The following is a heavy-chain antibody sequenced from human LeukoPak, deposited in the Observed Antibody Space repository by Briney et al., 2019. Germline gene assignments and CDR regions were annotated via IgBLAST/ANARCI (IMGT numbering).Heavy chain of an antibody. CDR1: GGSISSYY. J-gene: IGHJ6*03. D-gene: IGHD2-2*02. V-gene: IGHV4-59*12. CDR3: ARAYCSSTSCYTPFMDV. CDR2: IYYSGST. Sequence: ASETLSLTCTVSGGSISSYYWSWIRQPPGKGLEWIGYIYYSGSTNYNPSLKSRVTISVDTSKNQFSLKLSSVTAADTAVYYCARAYCSSTSCYTPFMDVWGKGTTVTVSS.